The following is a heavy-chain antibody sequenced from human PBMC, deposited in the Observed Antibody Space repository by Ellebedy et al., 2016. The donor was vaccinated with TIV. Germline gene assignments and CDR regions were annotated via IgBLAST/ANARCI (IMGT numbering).Heavy chain of an antibody. CDR3: ARFANAYGLDV. CDR2: VYYSGDT. J-gene: IGHJ6*02. CDR1: GGSIRSYY. V-gene: IGHV4-59*01. Sequence: MPSETLSLTCTVPGGSIRSYYWSWIRQPPGKGLEWSGYVYYSGDTNYKPSLKSRVSMSVDTSKNQFSLKLSSVTAADTAVYYCARFANAYGLDVWGQGTTVTVSS.